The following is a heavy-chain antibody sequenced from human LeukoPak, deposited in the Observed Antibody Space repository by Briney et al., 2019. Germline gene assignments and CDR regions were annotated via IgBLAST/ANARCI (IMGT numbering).Heavy chain of an antibody. D-gene: IGHD3-10*01. J-gene: IGHJ4*02. V-gene: IGHV3-74*01. CDR1: GFTFSASW. CDR2: TNTDGTIT. CDR3: VTDYYGSGKY. Sequence: GGSLRLSCAASGFTFSASWMFWVRQAPGKGLVWVSRTNTDGTITTYADSVKGRFTISRDNAENTLYLQMNSLGAEDTAVYYCVTDYYGSGKYWGQGTLVTVSS.